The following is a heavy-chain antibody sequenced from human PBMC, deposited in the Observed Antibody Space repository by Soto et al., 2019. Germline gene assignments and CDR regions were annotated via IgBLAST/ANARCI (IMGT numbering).Heavy chain of an antibody. J-gene: IGHJ6*02. D-gene: IGHD2-2*01. CDR1: GFTFSSYW. CDR3: VRESRPMPPYYYYGMDV. V-gene: IGHV3-74*01. Sequence: GGSLRLSCAASGFTFSSYWMHWVRQAPGKGLVWVSRINSDGSSTSYADSVKGRFTISRDNAKNTLYLQMNSLRAEDTAVYYCVRESRPMPPYYYYGMDVWGQGTTVTVSS. CDR2: INSDGSST.